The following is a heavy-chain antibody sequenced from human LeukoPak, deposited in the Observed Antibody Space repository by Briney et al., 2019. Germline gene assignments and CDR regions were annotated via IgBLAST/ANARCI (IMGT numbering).Heavy chain of an antibody. D-gene: IGHD6-19*01. CDR2: ISWDGGST. J-gene: IGHJ4*02. CDR1: GFTFDDYA. V-gene: IGHV3-43D*03. Sequence: GGSLRLSCAASGFTFDDYAMHWVRQAPGKGLEWVSLISWDGGSTYYADSVKGRFTISRDNSKNSLYLQMNSLRAEDTALYYCAKDMGVAGEDWIDYWGQGTLVTVSS. CDR3: AKDMGVAGEDWIDY.